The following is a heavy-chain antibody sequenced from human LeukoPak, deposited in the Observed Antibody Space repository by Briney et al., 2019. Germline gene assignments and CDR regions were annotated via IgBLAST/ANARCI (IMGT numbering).Heavy chain of an antibody. J-gene: IGHJ4*02. Sequence: APVKVSCKTSGYTFTTYGFSWVRQAPGQGLEWMGWISAYNGNTNYAQKFQGRVTMTTDTSTSTAYMELRNLRSDDTAVYYCARGPILPDYWGQGTLVTVS. CDR2: ISAYNGNT. CDR1: GYTFTTYG. V-gene: IGHV1-18*01. CDR3: ARGPILPDY.